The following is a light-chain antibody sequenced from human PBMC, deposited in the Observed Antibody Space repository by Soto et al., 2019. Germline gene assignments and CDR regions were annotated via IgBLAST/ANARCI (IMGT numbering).Light chain of an antibody. CDR3: QQYSSYPIT. J-gene: IGKJ5*01. CDR2: AAS. V-gene: IGKV1-8*01. Sequence: AIRMTQSPSSFSASTGDRVTITCRASQGISSYLAWYQQKPGKAPKLLIYAASTLQSGVPSRFSGSGSGTDFTLTISCLQSEDFATYYCQQYSSYPITFGQGTRLE. CDR1: QGISSY.